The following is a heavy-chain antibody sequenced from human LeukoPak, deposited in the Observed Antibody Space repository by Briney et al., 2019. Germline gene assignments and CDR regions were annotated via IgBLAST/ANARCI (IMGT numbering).Heavy chain of an antibody. CDR3: AREAYYDSGSYLNYYYMDV. CDR2: ISPYNGDT. Sequence: ASVKVSCKASGYTFTSYGITWVRQAPGQGLEWMGWISPYNGDTNYAQKLQGRVTMTTDTSTTTAYMELRSLRSDDTAVYYCAREAYYDSGSYLNYYYMDVWGKGTTVTVSS. J-gene: IGHJ6*03. V-gene: IGHV1-18*01. CDR1: GYTFTSYG. D-gene: IGHD3-10*01.